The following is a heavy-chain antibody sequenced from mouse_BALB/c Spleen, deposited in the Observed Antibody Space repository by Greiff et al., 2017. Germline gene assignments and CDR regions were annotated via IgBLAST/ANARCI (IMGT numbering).Heavy chain of an antibody. CDR1: GFTFTDYY. V-gene: IGHV7-3*02. CDR2: IRNKANGYTT. CDR3: ARDGTSCFDY. Sequence: VQLKESGGGLVQPGGSLRLSCATSGFTFTDYYMSWVRQPPGKALEWLGFIRNKANGYTTEYSASVKGRFTISRDNSQSILYLQMNTLRAEDSATYYCARDGTSCFDYWGQGTTLTVSS. J-gene: IGHJ2*01. D-gene: IGHD3-3*01.